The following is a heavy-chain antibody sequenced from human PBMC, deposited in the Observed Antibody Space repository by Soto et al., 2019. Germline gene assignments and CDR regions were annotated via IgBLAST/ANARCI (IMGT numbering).Heavy chain of an antibody. D-gene: IGHD4-17*01. CDR1: GGTFSSNA. Sequence: QVQLVQSGAEVKKPGSSVKVSCKASGGTFSSNAVSWVRQAPGQGLEWMGGIIPIFYSAKYAQKFQGRVTITADESTSTAYVELSSLRSEDTAEYYCARGGYGGNSFRNYYYGMHVWGQGTTVTVS. V-gene: IGHV1-69*01. CDR2: IIPIFYSA. J-gene: IGHJ6*02. CDR3: ARGGYGGNSFRNYYYGMHV.